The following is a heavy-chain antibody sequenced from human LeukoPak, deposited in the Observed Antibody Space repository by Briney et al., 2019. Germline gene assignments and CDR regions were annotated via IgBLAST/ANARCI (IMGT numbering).Heavy chain of an antibody. D-gene: IGHD6-13*01. J-gene: IGHJ4*02. CDR1: GGSISSSSYY. CDR2: IYYSGST. CDR3: ARRSNGYPYDY. V-gene: IGHV4-39*01. Sequence: PSETLSLTCTVSGGSISSSSYYWGWIRQPPGKGLEWIGSIYYSGSTYYNPSLKSRVTISVDTSKNQFSLKLSSVTAADTAVYYCARRSNGYPYDYWGQGTLVTVSS.